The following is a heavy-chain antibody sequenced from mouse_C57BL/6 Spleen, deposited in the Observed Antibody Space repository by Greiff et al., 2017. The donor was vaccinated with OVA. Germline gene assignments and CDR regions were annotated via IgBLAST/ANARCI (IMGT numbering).Heavy chain of an antibody. Sequence: VQLQQSGTVLARPGASVKMSCKTSGYTFTSYWMHWVKQRPGQGLEWIGAIYPGNSDTSYNQKFKGKAKLTADTSASTAYMELSSLTNEDSAVYYCTRVWDSSGYYYAMDYGGQGTSVTVSS. CDR3: TRVWDSSGYYYAMDY. J-gene: IGHJ4*01. V-gene: IGHV1-5*01. CDR1: GYTFTSYW. D-gene: IGHD3-2*02. CDR2: IYPGNSDT.